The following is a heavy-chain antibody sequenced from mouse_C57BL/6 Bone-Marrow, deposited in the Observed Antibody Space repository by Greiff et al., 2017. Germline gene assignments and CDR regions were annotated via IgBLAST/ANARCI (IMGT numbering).Heavy chain of an antibody. CDR2: IRNKANGYTT. Sequence: EVQRVESGGGLVQPGGSLSLSCAASGFTFTDYYMSWVRQPPGKALEWLGFIRNKANGYTTEYSASVKGRFTISRDNSQSILYLQMNALRAEDSATYYGARYPLYDGYDYYAMDYWGQGTSVTVSS. CDR1: GFTFTDYY. V-gene: IGHV7-3*01. J-gene: IGHJ4*01. CDR3: ARYPLYDGYDYYAMDY. D-gene: IGHD2-3*01.